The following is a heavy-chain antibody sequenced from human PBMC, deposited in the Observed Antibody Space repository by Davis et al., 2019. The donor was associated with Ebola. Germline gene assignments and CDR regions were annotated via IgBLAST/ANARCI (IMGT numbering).Heavy chain of an antibody. D-gene: IGHD1-1*01. CDR1: GYTFTSYG. J-gene: IGHJ4*02. CDR2: ISTYNGNT. Sequence: ALVKVSCKASGYTFTSYGISWVRQAPGQGLEWMGWISTYNGNTNYAQKVQGRITMTTDTSTSTAYMELRSLRSDDTARYYCARDVRGITGPSEYWGQGTLVTVSS. V-gene: IGHV1-18*01. CDR3: ARDVRGITGPSEY.